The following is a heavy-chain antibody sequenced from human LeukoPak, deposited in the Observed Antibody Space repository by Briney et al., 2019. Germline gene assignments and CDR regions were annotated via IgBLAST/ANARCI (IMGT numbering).Heavy chain of an antibody. V-gene: IGHV3-9*01. CDR2: TNWDGNNI. J-gene: IGHJ6*02. CDR3: AKDKAYCGGGTCRDDYYGLDV. CDR1: GFTFDDYA. Sequence: GWSLRLSCAASGFTFDDYAMHWVRQVPGKGLEWVSGTNWDGNNIGYADSVKGRFSISRDNAKNPLYLQMNSLRAEDTALYYCAKDKAYCGGGTCRDDYYGLDVWGQGTTVTVSS. D-gene: IGHD2-21*01.